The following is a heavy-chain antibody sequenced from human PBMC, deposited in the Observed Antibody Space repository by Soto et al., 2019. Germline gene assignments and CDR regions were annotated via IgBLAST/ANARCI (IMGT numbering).Heavy chain of an antibody. Sequence: GGSLRLSCAASGFTFSGYGMHWVRQSPGKGLEWVAVISYDGSNKYYADSVKGRFTISRDNSKNTLYLQMNSLRAEDTAVYYCAKDLGGSYYYYGMDVWGQGTTVTVSS. J-gene: IGHJ6*02. CDR3: AKDLGGSYYYYGMDV. V-gene: IGHV3-30*18. D-gene: IGHD3-16*01. CDR1: GFTFSGYG. CDR2: ISYDGSNK.